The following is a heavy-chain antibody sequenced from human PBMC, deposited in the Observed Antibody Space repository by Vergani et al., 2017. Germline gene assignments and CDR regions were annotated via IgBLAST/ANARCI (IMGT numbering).Heavy chain of an antibody. CDR1: GFTFSSYS. CDR3: ARWQQVVLLWIGY. V-gene: IGHV3-48*01. J-gene: IGHJ4*02. CDR2: ISSSSLTI. Sequence: EVQLVESGGGLVQPGGSLRLSCAASGFTFSSYSMNWVRQAPGKGLEWVSYISSSSLTITYADSVEGLFTISRDNAKNSLYLQMNSLRAEDTVVYYGARWQQVVLLWIGYWGQGTLVTVSS. D-gene: IGHD6-13*01.